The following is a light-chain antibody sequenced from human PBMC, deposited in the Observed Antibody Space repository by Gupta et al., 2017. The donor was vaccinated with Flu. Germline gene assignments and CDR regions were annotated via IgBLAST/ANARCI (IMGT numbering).Light chain of an antibody. CDR2: DAS. V-gene: IGKV1-33*01. J-gene: IGKJ1*01. CDR1: QDISNY. CDR3: QQDDTLLRT. Sequence: DIQMTQSPSSLSASVGDRVTITCQASQDISNYLNWYQQKPGKAPKLLIYDASNLETGVPSRFSGSGSGTDFTFTISILQPEDIATYYCQQDDTLLRTFGQGTKVEIK.